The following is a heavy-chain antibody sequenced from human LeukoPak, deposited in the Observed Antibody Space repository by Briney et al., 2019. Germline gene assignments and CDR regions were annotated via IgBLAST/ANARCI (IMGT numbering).Heavy chain of an antibody. V-gene: IGHV3-9*01. CDR2: ISWNSGSI. CDR1: GFTFDDYA. CDR3: AKDKWSGPTSDAFDI. Sequence: GGSLRLSCAASGFTFDDYAMHWVRQAPGKGLEWVSGISWNSGSIGYADSVKGRFTISRGNAKNSLYLQMNSLRAEDTALYYCAKDKWSGPTSDAFDIWGQGTMVTVSS. D-gene: IGHD3-3*01. J-gene: IGHJ3*02.